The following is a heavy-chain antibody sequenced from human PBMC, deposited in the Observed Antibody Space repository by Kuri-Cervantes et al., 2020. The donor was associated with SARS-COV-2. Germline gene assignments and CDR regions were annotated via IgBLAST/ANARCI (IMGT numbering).Heavy chain of an antibody. CDR1: GFTFSTYA. J-gene: IGHJ4*02. CDR3: ARIYSRGYSYGNVDY. CDR2: ISGSGGGT. V-gene: IGHV3-23*01. D-gene: IGHD5-18*01. Sequence: GGSLRLSCVASGFTFSTYAMSWVRQAPGKGLEWVSAISGSGGGTYYADSVKGRFTISRDNSKNTLYLQMNSLRAEDTAVYYCARIYSRGYSYGNVDYWGQGTLVTVSS.